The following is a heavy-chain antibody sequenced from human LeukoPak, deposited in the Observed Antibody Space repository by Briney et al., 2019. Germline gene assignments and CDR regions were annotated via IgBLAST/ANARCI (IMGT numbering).Heavy chain of an antibody. CDR3: VRHALRVAAV. V-gene: IGHV4-39*01. D-gene: IGHD2-15*01. J-gene: IGHJ4*02. CDR2: IYYSGNT. CDR1: GASISDSNYY. Sequence: SETLSLTCAVSGASISDSNYYWGWVRQPPGKGLEWIGSIYYSGNTYYNPSLKSRVTISIDTSKKEFSLKVTSVTAADTAVFYCVRHALRVAAVWGQGTLVTVSS.